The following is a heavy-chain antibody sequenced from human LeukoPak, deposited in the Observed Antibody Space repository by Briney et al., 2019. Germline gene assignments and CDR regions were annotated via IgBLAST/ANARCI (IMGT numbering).Heavy chain of an antibody. CDR2: ITGITGTT. Sequence: GGSLRLSCAASGFTVSRNYMSWVRQAPGKGLEWVSAITGITGTTYYADSVKGRFTISRDNSKNTLYLQMNSLRPEDTAVYYCARKSGDIDCWGQGTLVTVSS. D-gene: IGHD1-1*01. V-gene: IGHV3-23*01. CDR3: ARKSGDIDC. J-gene: IGHJ4*02. CDR1: GFTVSRNY.